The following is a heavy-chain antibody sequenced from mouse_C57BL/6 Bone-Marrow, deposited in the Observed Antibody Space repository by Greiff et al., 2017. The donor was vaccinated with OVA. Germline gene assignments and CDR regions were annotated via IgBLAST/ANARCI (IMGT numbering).Heavy chain of an antibody. CDR3: ARSRLLYWYVDV. D-gene: IGHD2-3*01. J-gene: IGHJ1*03. CDR2: IHPNSGST. CDR1: GYTFTSYW. V-gene: IGHV1-64*01. Sequence: QVQLQQPGAELVKPGASVKLSCKASGYTFTSYWMHWVKQRPGQGLEWIGMIHPNSGSTNYNEKLKSKATLTVDKSSSTAYMQLSSLTSEDSAVYYCARSRLLYWYVDVWGTGTTVTVSS.